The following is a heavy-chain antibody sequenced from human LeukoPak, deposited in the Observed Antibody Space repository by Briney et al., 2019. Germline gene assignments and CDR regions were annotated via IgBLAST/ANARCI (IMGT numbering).Heavy chain of an antibody. CDR2: VYPGDSDT. Sequence: GASLKISCKGSGYRFTSYWIGWVRQMPGKGLEWMGIVYPGDSDTRYSPSFQGQVTISTDKSISTAYLQWSSLKASDTAMYYCARQVDAYPIVVVPADSFDIWGQGTMVTVSS. CDR1: GYRFTSYW. CDR3: ARQVDAYPIVVVPADSFDI. D-gene: IGHD2-2*01. J-gene: IGHJ3*02. V-gene: IGHV5-51*01.